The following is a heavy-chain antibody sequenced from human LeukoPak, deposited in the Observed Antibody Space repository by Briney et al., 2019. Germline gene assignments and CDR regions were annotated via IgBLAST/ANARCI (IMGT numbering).Heavy chain of an antibody. CDR3: AIGDIVVVPAAQYYYYYMDV. D-gene: IGHD2-2*01. V-gene: IGHV1-69*04. Sequence: SVKVSCKASGGTFSSYAISWVRQAPGQGLEWMGRIIPILGIANYAQKFQGRVTITADKSTSTAYMELSSLRSEDTAVYYCAIGDIVVVPAAQYYYYYMDVWGKGTTVTVSS. CDR1: GGTFSSYA. J-gene: IGHJ6*03. CDR2: IIPILGIA.